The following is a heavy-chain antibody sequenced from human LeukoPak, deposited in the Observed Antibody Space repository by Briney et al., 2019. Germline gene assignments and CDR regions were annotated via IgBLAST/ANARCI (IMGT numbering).Heavy chain of an antibody. J-gene: IGHJ5*02. CDR3: ARQGASIAARPGWFDX. CDR1: GGSISGSNW. CDR2: IHHSGST. Sequence: PSETLSLTCAVSGGSISGSNWWNWVRQPPGKGLEWIGEIHHSGSTNYKPSLKSRVTISVDTSKNQFSLKLSSVTAADTAVYYCARQGASIAARPGWFDXXXXGXLVTXSS. D-gene: IGHD6-6*01. V-gene: IGHV4-4*02.